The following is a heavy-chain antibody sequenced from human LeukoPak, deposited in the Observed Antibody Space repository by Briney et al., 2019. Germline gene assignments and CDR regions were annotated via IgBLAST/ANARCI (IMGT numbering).Heavy chain of an antibody. CDR3: ASTSRGTHYYDSSGYYGY. CDR2: IIPIFGTA. Sequence: SVKVSCKASGGTFSSYAISWVRQAPGQGLEWMGGIIPIFGTANYAQKFQGRVTITTDESTSTAYMELSSLRSEDTAVYYCASTSRGTHYYDSSGYYGYWGQGTLVTVSS. J-gene: IGHJ4*02. D-gene: IGHD3-22*01. CDR1: GGTFSSYA. V-gene: IGHV1-69*05.